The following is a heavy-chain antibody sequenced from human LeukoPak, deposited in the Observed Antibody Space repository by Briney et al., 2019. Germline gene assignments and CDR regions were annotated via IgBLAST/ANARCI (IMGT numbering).Heavy chain of an antibody. Sequence: ASVKVSCKASGYTFTSYAMHWVRQAPGQRLEWMGYINAGNGNTKYSQKFQGRVIITRDTSASTAYMELGSLRSEDTAVYYCAREGHDSISWYWDYWGQGTLVTVSS. V-gene: IGHV1-3*01. CDR2: INAGNGNT. CDR1: GYTFTSYA. J-gene: IGHJ4*02. D-gene: IGHD6-13*01. CDR3: AREGHDSISWYWDY.